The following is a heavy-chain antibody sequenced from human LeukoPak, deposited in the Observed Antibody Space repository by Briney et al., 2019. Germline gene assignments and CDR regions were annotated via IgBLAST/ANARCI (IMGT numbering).Heavy chain of an antibody. V-gene: IGHV3-11*01. J-gene: IGHJ4*02. Sequence: PGGSLRLSCAASGFTFSDYYMSWIRQAPGKGLEWVSYISSSGSTIYYADSVKGRFTISRDNAKNSLYLQMNSLKTEDTAMYYCTRPARISMIVGDLGYFHYWGQGTLVTVSS. D-gene: IGHD3-22*01. CDR2: ISSSGSTI. CDR3: TRPARISMIVGDLGYFHY. CDR1: GFTFSDYY.